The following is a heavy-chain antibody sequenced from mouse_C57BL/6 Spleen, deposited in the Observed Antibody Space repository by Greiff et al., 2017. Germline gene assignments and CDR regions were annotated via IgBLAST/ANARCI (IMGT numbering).Heavy chain of an antibody. Sequence: VQLQQPGAELVKPGASVKMSCKASGYTFTSYWITWVKQRPGQGLEWIGDIYPGSGSTNYNEKFKSKATLTVDTSSSTAYMQLSSLTSEDSAVYYCAREGDYYGSSFEGFAYWGQGTLVTVSA. J-gene: IGHJ3*01. CDR2: IYPGSGST. CDR1: GYTFTSYW. V-gene: IGHV1-55*01. CDR3: AREGDYYGSSFEGFAY. D-gene: IGHD1-1*01.